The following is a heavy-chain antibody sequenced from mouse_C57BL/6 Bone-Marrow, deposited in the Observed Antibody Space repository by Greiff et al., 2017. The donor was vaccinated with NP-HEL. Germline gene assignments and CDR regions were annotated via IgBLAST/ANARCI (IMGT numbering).Heavy chain of an antibody. V-gene: IGHV14-4*01. Sequence: EVMLVESGAELVRPGASVKLSCTASGFNIKDDYMHWVKQRPEQGLEWIGWIDPENGDTEYASKFQGKATITADTSSNTAYLQLSSLTSEDTAVYYCTTGLRYFDVWGTGTTVTVSS. CDR3: TTGLRYFDV. J-gene: IGHJ1*03. CDR1: GFNIKDDY. CDR2: IDPENGDT. D-gene: IGHD2-4*01.